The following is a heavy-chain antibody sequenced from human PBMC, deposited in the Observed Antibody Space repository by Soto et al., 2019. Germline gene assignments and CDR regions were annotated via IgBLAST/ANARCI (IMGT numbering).Heavy chain of an antibody. CDR3: AKDLRGYSYGIEEGYYYGMDV. CDR2: ISGSGGST. Sequence: GGSLRLSCAASGFTFSSYAMSWVRQAPGKGLEWVSAISGSGGSTYYADSVKGRFTISRDKSKNTLYLQMNSLRAEDTAVYYCAKDLRGYSYGIEEGYYYGMDVWGQGTTVTVSS. CDR1: GFTFSSYA. D-gene: IGHD5-18*01. V-gene: IGHV3-23*01. J-gene: IGHJ6*02.